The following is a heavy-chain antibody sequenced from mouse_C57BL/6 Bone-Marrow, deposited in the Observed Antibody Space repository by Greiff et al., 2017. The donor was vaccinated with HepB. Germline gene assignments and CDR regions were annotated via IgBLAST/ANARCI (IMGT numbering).Heavy chain of an antibody. CDR1: GYTFTDYY. Sequence: EVQLQQSGPELVKPGASVKISCKASGYTFTDYYMNWVKQSHGKSLEWIGDINPNNGGTSYNQKFKGKATLTVDKSSSTAYMELRSLTSEDSAVYYCARVYDYDGYYFDYWGQGTTLTVSS. D-gene: IGHD2-4*01. CDR3: ARVYDYDGYYFDY. V-gene: IGHV1-26*01. J-gene: IGHJ2*01. CDR2: INPNNGGT.